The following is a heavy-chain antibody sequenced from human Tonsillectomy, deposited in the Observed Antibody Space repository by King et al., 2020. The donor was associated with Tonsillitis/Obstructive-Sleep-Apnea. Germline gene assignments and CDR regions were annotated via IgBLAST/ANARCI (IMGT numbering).Heavy chain of an antibody. CDR3: AKISSWEFLRYLDY. D-gene: IGHD3-10*01. J-gene: IGHJ4*02. V-gene: IGHV3-23*04. CDR2: ISGGGATP. Sequence: VQLVESGGLLLQPGGSLRLSCAASGFIFSTYAMIWVRQAPGKGLEWVSIISGGGATPYYADSVKGRCSISRDNSKNTLYLQMKPLRAEDTAIYYCAKISSWEFLRYLDYWGQGTLVTVYS. CDR1: GFIFSTYA.